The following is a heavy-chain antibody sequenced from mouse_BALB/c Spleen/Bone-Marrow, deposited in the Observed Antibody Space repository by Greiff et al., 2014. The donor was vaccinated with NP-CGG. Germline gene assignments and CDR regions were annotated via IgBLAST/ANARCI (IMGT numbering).Heavy chain of an antibody. CDR2: IWGDGSI. J-gene: IGHJ4*01. D-gene: IGHD1-1*01. V-gene: IGHV2-3*01. CDR1: GFSLTSYG. Sequence: VQGVESGPGLVAPAQSLSITCTVSGFSLTSYGVSWVRQPPGKGLEWLGVIWGDGSINYNSALISRLSIIKDNSKSQVFLKLNSVQTDDTATYYCAKVNRYGYAMDYWGQGTSVTVSS. CDR3: AKVNRYGYAMDY.